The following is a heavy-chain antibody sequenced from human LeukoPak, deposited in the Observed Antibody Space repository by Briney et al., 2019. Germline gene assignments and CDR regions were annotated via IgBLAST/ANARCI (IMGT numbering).Heavy chain of an antibody. J-gene: IGHJ6*02. D-gene: IGHD3-22*01. Sequence: ASVKVSCMASGGTFSSYAISWVRQAPGQGLEWMGGIIPIFGTANYAQKFQGRVTITADESTSTAYMELSSLRSEDTAVYYCARQRPYYYDSSGYYYYYGMDVWGQGTTVTVSS. V-gene: IGHV1-69*13. CDR1: GGTFSSYA. CDR3: ARQRPYYYDSSGYYYYYGMDV. CDR2: IIPIFGTA.